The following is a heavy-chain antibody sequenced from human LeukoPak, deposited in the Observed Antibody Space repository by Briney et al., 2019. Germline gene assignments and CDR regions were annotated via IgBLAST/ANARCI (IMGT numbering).Heavy chain of an antibody. V-gene: IGHV7-4-1*02. CDR2: INTNTGNP. Sequence: GASVKVSCKASGYTFTSYAMNWVRQAPGQGLEWMGWINTNTGNPTYAQGFTGRFVFSLDTSVSTAYLQISSLKAEDTAVYYCARGAAVAGFTPTLFDYWGQGTLVTVSS. CDR3: ARGAAVAGFTPTLFDY. CDR1: GYTFTSYA. D-gene: IGHD6-19*01. J-gene: IGHJ4*02.